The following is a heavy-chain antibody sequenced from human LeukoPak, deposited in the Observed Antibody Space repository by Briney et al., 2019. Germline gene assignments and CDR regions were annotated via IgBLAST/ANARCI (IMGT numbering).Heavy chain of an antibody. Sequence: PSETLSLTCTVSGGSISSYYWSWIRQPAGKGLEWIGRIYTSGSTNYNPSLKSRVTISVDKSKNQFSLKLSSVTAADTAVYYCARDFRGYKKDTAMVQGWFDPWGQGTLVTVPS. CDR3: ARDFRGYKKDTAMVQGWFDP. V-gene: IGHV4-4*07. J-gene: IGHJ5*02. CDR1: GGSISSYY. D-gene: IGHD5-18*01. CDR2: IYTSGST.